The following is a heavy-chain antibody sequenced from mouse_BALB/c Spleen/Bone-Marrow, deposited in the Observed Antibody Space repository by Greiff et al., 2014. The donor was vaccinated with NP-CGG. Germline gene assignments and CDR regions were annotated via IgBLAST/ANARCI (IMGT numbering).Heavy chain of an antibody. CDR1: GYTFTDYY. V-gene: IGHV1-26*01. D-gene: IGHD2-12*01. Sequence: EVQLQQSGPELVKPGASVKMSCKASGYTFTDYYMKWVRQSHGKSPEWIGDINPKNGDTFYNQKFKDKATLTVDRSSSTAYMQLDSLTSEDSAAHYCVIGLRLYWYFDVWGAGTTVTVSS. J-gene: IGHJ1*01. CDR2: INPKNGDT. CDR3: VIGLRLYWYFDV.